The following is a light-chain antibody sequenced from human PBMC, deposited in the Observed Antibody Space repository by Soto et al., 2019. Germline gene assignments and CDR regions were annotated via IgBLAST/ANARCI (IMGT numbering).Light chain of an antibody. Sequence: EIVLTHSPGTLSLSPWERATLSCRASQSVGGTFLAWYQQKGGQAPRLLIHGASNRATGIPDRFSGSGSGTDFTLTISRLEPEDFAVYYCQQYGGSPRTFGQGTKVDIK. CDR1: QSVGGTF. CDR2: GAS. CDR3: QQYGGSPRT. V-gene: IGKV3-20*01. J-gene: IGKJ1*01.